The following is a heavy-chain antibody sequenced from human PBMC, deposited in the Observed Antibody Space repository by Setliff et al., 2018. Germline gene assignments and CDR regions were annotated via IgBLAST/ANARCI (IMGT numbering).Heavy chain of an antibody. J-gene: IGHJ4*02. CDR1: GGTFSSYA. Sequence: SVKVSCKASGGTFSSYAISWVRQAPGQGLEWMGGIIPILGIANYAQKFQGRVTITADESTSTAYMVLSSLRSEDTAVYYCARDEYGSGSYPPDYWGQGTRVTVSS. V-gene: IGHV1-69*10. CDR3: ARDEYGSGSYPPDY. CDR2: IIPILGIA. D-gene: IGHD3-10*01.